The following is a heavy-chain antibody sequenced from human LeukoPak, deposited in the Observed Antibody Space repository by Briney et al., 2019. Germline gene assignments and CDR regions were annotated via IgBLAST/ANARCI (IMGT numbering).Heavy chain of an antibody. J-gene: IGHJ2*01. CDR1: GFTFRSYS. V-gene: IGHV3-21*01. CDR2: ISSSSSHI. CDR3: AKDSLGRYFDYLLGDFDL. D-gene: IGHD3-9*01. Sequence: GGSPRLSCAASGFTFRSYSMSWVRQAPGKGLEWVSSISSSSSHIYYADSVKGRFTTSRDNGENSLYLQMNSLRAEDTAVYYCAKDSLGRYFDYLLGDFDLWGRGTLVTVSS.